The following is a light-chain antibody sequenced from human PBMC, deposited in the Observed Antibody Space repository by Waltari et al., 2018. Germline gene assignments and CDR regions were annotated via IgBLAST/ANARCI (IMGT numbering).Light chain of an antibody. CDR2: GVT. J-gene: IGLJ3*02. Sequence: QSALTQPPSASGSPGQSVTISCTGTSSDVGGYNYVTWYQEHPGIAPKLMISGVTSRPSVVPDRFSGSKSGNTASLTVSGLQAEDEADYYCSSYAGGNTWVFGGGTKLTVL. V-gene: IGLV2-8*01. CDR1: SSDVGGYNY. CDR3: SSYAGGNTWV.